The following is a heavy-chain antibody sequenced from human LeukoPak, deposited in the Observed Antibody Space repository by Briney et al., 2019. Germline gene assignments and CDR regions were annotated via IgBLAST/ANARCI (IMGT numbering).Heavy chain of an antibody. Sequence: SQTLSLTSAISGDAVSSNSAAWNWIRQSPSRGLEWLGRTYYRSKWYSDYAVSVKSRITINPDTSKNQFSLQLNSVTPEDTAVYYCARGPQVVGYYYIDEWGKGTTVTVSS. CDR2: TYYRSKWYS. J-gene: IGHJ6*03. V-gene: IGHV6-1*01. CDR1: GDAVSSNSAA. CDR3: ARGPQVVGYYYIDE. D-gene: IGHD2-15*01.